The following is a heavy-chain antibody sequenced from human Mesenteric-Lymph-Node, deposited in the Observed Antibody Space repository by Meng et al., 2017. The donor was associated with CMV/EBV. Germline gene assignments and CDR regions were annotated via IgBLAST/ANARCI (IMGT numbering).Heavy chain of an antibody. CDR3: AREIGGVYSSSFYYYYGMDV. J-gene: IGHJ6*02. D-gene: IGHD6-6*01. CDR2: IYHSGST. V-gene: IGHV4-38-2*02. CDR1: DYSISSGYY. Sequence: SETLSLTCTVSDYSISSGYYWGWIRQPPGKGLEWIGNIYHSGSTYYNPSLKSRVTISVDTSKNQFSLKLSSVTAADTAVYYCAREIGGVYSSSFYYYYGMDVWGQGTTVTVSS.